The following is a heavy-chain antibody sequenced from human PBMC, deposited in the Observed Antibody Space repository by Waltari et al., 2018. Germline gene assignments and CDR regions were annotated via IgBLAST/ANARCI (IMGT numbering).Heavy chain of an antibody. CDR3: ARAGNYDILTGYYPFDY. J-gene: IGHJ4*02. V-gene: IGHV1-69*10. CDR1: GGTFSSYA. Sequence: QVQLVQSGAEVKKPGSSVKVSCKASGGTFSSYAISWVRQAPGQGLEWMGGIIPILGIANYAQKFQGRVTITADKSTSTAYMELSSLRSEDTAVYYCARAGNYDILTGYYPFDYWGQGTLVTVSS. D-gene: IGHD3-9*01. CDR2: IIPILGIA.